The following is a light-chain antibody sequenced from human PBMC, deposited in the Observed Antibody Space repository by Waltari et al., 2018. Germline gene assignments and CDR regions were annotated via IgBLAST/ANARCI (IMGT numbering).Light chain of an antibody. CDR2: DQM. CDR3: GTWDSSLITVV. V-gene: IGLV1-51*01. J-gene: IGLJ2*01. CDR1: SCRIGNGY. Sequence: QSVLKQPPSVSAPPGQKGTMLCSGSSCRIGNGYVGWYQHVPGTAANLLISDQMKRPSGIPYRFSASTSGTSATLDISGLQTCVEADYFCGTWDSSLITVVLGLGTTLTVL.